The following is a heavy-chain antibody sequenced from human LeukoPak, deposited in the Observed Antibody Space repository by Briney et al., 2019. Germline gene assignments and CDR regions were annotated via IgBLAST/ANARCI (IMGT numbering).Heavy chain of an antibody. CDR2: ISGSGGST. Sequence: GGSLRLSCAASGFTFRSYAMSWVRQAPGKGLEWVSAISGSGGSTYYADSVKGRFTISRDNSKNTLYLQMNSLRAEDTAVYYCAKDPVRRDYQFVFDYWGQGTLVTVSS. V-gene: IGHV3-23*01. D-gene: IGHD4-11*01. CDR1: GFTFRSYA. CDR3: AKDPVRRDYQFVFDY. J-gene: IGHJ4*02.